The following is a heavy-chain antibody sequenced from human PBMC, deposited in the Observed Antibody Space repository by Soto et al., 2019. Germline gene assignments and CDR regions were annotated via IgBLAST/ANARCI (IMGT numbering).Heavy chain of an antibody. CDR2: IYTSGTT. V-gene: IGHV4-4*07. Sequence: LTCNVSGGSIRSYYWSWIRQPAGKALEWIGRIYTSGTTNYNPSLKSRATILVDTSKNQFSLKLSSVTAADTAVYYCAREGASGFGMDVWGQGTTVTVSS. CDR3: AREGASGFGMDV. CDR1: GGSIRSYY. D-gene: IGHD1-26*01. J-gene: IGHJ6*02.